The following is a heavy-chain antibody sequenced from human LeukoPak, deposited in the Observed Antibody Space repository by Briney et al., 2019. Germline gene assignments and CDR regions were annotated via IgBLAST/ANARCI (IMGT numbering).Heavy chain of an antibody. V-gene: IGHV3-23*01. CDR1: GFTFNSFA. J-gene: IGHJ3*02. D-gene: IGHD3-16*01. Sequence: GGSLTLSCAASGFTFNSFARSWVRQTTGKGLEWGSSVTGHGGSTYIADSVRGRFNIPSDNSKKTLNLQMNSMRAADTAAFYCAKDRDDYVWGSYLGAFDIWGQGTMVTVSS. CDR3: AKDRDDYVWGSYLGAFDI. CDR2: VTGHGGST.